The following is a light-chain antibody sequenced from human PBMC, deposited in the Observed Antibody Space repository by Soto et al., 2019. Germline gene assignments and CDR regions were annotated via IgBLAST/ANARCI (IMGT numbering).Light chain of an antibody. V-gene: IGKV3-11*01. CDR3: QQRSNWPSIT. CDR2: DAS. J-gene: IGKJ5*01. Sequence: EIVLTQSPATLSLSPGERATLSCGASQSVSSYLAWYQQKPVQAPRLLIYDASNRATGIPARFSGSGSGTDFTLTISSLEPEDFAVYYCQQRSNWPSITFGQGTRLEI. CDR1: QSVSSY.